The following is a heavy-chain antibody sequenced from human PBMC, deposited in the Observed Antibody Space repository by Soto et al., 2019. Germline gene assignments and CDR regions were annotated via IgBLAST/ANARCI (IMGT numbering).Heavy chain of an antibody. CDR2: ISAYNGNT. D-gene: IGHD6-6*01. CDR3: AREVKYSSSEPASNYYYYMDV. V-gene: IGHV1-18*01. CDR1: GYTFTSYG. Sequence: ASVKVSCKASGYTFTSYGISWVRQAPGQGLEWMGWISAYNGNTNYAQKLQGRVTMTRNTSISTAYMELSSLRSEDTAVYYCAREVKYSSSEPASNYYYYMDVWGKGTTVTVSS. J-gene: IGHJ6*03.